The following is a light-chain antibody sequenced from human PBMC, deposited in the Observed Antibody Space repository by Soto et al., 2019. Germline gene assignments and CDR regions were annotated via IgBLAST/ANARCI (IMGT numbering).Light chain of an antibody. CDR2: DPS. CDR3: KQRSRGPLLT. CDR1: QSVSNY. J-gene: IGKJ4*01. Sequence: EIVLTQSPATLSLSPGERATLSCRASQSVSNYLAWFQQKPGQAPRLLIYDPSNRATGIPARFSGSGSGTVFTHTISGLGREDFAVYYCKQRSRGPLLTFGGGTKVEI. V-gene: IGKV3-11*01.